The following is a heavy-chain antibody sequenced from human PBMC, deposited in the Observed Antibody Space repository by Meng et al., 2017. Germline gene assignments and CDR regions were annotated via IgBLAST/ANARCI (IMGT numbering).Heavy chain of an antibody. Sequence: QVQLVQFWAEVKKPGASVKLSCRASGYTFIDAYVHWVRQAPGQGLEWMGRIIPSSGDANSAQKYLGRVTLTWDTSISTAYMELSSLRSDDTAIYYCARDGGNYDFDYWGQGTLVTVSS. CDR2: IIPSSGDA. CDR3: ARDGGNYDFDY. CDR1: GYTFIDAY. D-gene: IGHD1-7*01. J-gene: IGHJ4*02. V-gene: IGHV1-2*06.